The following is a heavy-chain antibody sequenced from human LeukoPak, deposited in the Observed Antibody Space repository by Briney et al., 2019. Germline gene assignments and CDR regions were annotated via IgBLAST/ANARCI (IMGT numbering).Heavy chain of an antibody. Sequence: SETLSLTCAVSGSSISSSNWWSWVRQPPGKGLEWIGEIYHSGSTNYNPSLKSRVTISVDKSKNQFSLKLSSVTAADTAVYYCTRYDSSGQSAFDIWGQGTMVTVSS. J-gene: IGHJ3*02. CDR2: IYHSGST. D-gene: IGHD3-22*01. CDR3: TRYDSSGQSAFDI. V-gene: IGHV4-4*02. CDR1: GSSISSSNW.